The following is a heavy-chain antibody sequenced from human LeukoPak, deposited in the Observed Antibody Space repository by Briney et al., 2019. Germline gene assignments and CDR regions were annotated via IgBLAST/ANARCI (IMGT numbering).Heavy chain of an antibody. D-gene: IGHD7-27*01. CDR2: IWYDGSNK. CDR1: GFTFSSYG. Sequence: GGSLRLSCAASGFTFSSYGMHWVRQTPGKGLEWLAIIWYDGSNKYYADSVKGRFTISRDNSKSTLWLQMNSLRAEDTAVYYCARDRRTNTLNGDLGYFDYWGQGTLVTVSS. CDR3: ARDRRTNTLNGDLGYFDY. V-gene: IGHV3-33*01. J-gene: IGHJ4*02.